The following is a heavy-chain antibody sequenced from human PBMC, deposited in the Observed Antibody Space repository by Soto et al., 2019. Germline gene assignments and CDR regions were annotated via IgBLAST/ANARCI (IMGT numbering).Heavy chain of an antibody. CDR3: ARAWDVYEV. D-gene: IGHD1-20*01. J-gene: IGHJ6*04. Sequence: GLSLRLSCAASGFTFGSYSMNWVRQAPGKGLEWVSSISSSSSYIYYADSVKGRFTISRDNAKNSLYLQMNSLRAEDTAVYYCARAWDVYEVWGKGTTVTVSS. CDR2: ISSSSSYI. V-gene: IGHV3-21*01. CDR1: GFTFGSYS.